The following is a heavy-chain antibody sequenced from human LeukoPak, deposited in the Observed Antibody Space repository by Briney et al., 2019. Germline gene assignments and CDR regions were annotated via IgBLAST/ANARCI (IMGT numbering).Heavy chain of an antibody. CDR3: AKCDFWSGYCDYFDY. D-gene: IGHD3-3*01. V-gene: IGHV3-23*01. CDR1: GFTFSSYA. J-gene: IGHJ4*02. CDR2: ISGSGGST. Sequence: GGSLRLSCAASGFTFSSYAMSWVRQAPGKGLEWVSAISGSGGSTYYADSVKGRFTISRDNSKSTLYLQMNGLRAEDTAVYYCAKCDFWSGYCDYFDYWGQGTLVTVSS.